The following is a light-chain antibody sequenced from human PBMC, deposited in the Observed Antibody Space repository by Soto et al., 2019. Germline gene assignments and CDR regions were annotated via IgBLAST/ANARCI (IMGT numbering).Light chain of an antibody. V-gene: IGKV3D-11*02. Sequence: ENVLTQSPATLSLSPGEGATLSCRASQSINTYLAWYQQKPGQAPRLLIYDASKRATGLPARFSGSASRTNFTLTISSLEPEDFAVYYCQQRRSWQVTFGQGTRVEIK. CDR1: QSINTY. CDR2: DAS. CDR3: QQRRSWQVT. J-gene: IGKJ5*01.